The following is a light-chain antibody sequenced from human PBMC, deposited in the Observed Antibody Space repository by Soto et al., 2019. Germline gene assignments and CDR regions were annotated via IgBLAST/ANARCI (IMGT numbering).Light chain of an antibody. CDR1: QSVSLS. V-gene: IGKV3-15*01. CDR2: GAF. CDR3: QQRNDWQVT. Sequence: LVLTQSPPTLPVSLFLTASVADRAIQSVSLSLAWFQMGLGLPSRLLRCGAFTRATDIPARFSGSGSGTDFTLTISSLEPDDFAVYYCQQRNDWQVTFGQGTRLEIK. J-gene: IGKJ5*01.